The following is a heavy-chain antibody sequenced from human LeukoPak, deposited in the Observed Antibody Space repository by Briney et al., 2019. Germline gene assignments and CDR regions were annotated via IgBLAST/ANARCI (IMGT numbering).Heavy chain of an antibody. J-gene: IGHJ4*02. Sequence: ASVKVSCKASGYTFTSYGISWVRQAPGQGLEWMGWISAYNGNTNYAQKLQGRVTMTTDTSTSTAYMELRILRSDDTAVYYCARDAMFDYGDYGDFDYWGQGTLVTVSS. D-gene: IGHD4-17*01. CDR3: ARDAMFDYGDYGDFDY. CDR2: ISAYNGNT. CDR1: GYTFTSYG. V-gene: IGHV1-18*01.